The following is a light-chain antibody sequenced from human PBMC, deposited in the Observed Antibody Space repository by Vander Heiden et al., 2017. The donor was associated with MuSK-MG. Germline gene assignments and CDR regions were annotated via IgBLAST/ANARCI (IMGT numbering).Light chain of an antibody. V-gene: IGLV2-11*01. Sequence: VTISCTGTSSDVGGYNYVSWYQQHPGKAPKLMIYDVSKRPSGVPDRFSGSKSGNTASLTISGRQAEDEADYYCCSYAGSYHVVFGGGTKLTVL. CDR2: DVS. CDR3: CSYAGSYHVV. J-gene: IGLJ2*01. CDR1: SSDVGGYNY.